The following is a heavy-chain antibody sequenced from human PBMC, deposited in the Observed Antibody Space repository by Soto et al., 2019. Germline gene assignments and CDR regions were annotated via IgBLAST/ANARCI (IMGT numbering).Heavy chain of an antibody. CDR1: GFTFSSYA. CDR2: ISGSGGST. CDR3: AKARKVQLERPHLDY. D-gene: IGHD1-1*01. Sequence: PGGSLRLSCAASGFTFSSYAMSWVRQAPGKGLEWVSAISGSGGSTYYADSVKGRFTISRDNSKNTLYLQMNSLRAEDTAVYYCAKARKVQLERPHLDYWGQGTLVTVSS. V-gene: IGHV3-23*01. J-gene: IGHJ4*02.